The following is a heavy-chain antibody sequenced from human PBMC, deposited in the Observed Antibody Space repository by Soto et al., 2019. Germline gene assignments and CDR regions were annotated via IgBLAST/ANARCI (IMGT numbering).Heavy chain of an antibody. CDR3: TRVLLGGYYGSDFDF. CDR2: ISGGSPKE. J-gene: IGHJ4*02. D-gene: IGHD1-26*01. CDR1: GFPFDNYA. Sequence: PGGSLRLSCEASGFPFDNYAMSWVRQAPGKGLEWVSAISGGSPKEFYAESVKGRFTISRDNAKNSLYLQMNSLRADDTAIYYCTRVLLGGYYGSDFDFWGQGTQVTVS. V-gene: IGHV3-23*01.